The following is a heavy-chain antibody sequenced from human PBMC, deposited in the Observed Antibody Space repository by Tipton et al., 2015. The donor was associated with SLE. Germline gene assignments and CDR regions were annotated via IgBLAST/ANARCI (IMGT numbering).Heavy chain of an antibody. CDR1: GASINTYY. Sequence: LRLSCTVSGASINTYYWTWIRQPPGKGLEWIGYVFYSGNTRYNPSPQSRVSISIDTSKSRFSLRLTSVTATDTAIYYCARHMSVTYANFDVWGQGTVVTVSS. CDR3: ARHMSVTYANFDV. CDR2: VFYSGNT. J-gene: IGHJ3*01. V-gene: IGHV4-59*08. D-gene: IGHD2-21*02.